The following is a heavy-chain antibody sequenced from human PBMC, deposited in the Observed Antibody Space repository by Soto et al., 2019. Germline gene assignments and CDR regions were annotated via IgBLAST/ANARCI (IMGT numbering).Heavy chain of an antibody. Sequence: QVQLVQSGAEVKKPGASVKVSCKASGYTFTGYYMHWVRQAPGQGLEWMGWINPNSGGTNYAQKVQGWVTMTRDTSISTAYMELSRLRSDDTAVYYCARDSGIVGATTVDYWGQGTLVTVSS. V-gene: IGHV1-2*04. D-gene: IGHD1-26*01. CDR3: ARDSGIVGATTVDY. CDR2: INPNSGGT. J-gene: IGHJ4*02. CDR1: GYTFTGYY.